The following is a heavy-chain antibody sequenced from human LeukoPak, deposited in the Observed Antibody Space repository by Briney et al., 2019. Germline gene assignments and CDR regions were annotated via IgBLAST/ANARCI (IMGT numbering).Heavy chain of an antibody. CDR1: GYTFTSYA. CDR3: AREYSSSWYYDGVDY. CDR2: INTNTGNP. V-gene: IGHV7-4-1*02. D-gene: IGHD6-13*01. J-gene: IGHJ4*02. Sequence: GASEKVSCKASGYTFTSYAMNWVRQAPGQGLEWMGWINTNTGNPTYAQGFTGRFVFSLDTSVSTAYLQISSLKAEDTAVYYCAREYSSSWYYDGVDYWGQGTLVTVSS.